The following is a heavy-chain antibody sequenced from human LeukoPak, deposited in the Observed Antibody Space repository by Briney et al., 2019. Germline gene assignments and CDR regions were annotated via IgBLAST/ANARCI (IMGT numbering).Heavy chain of an antibody. Sequence: PSETLSLTCAVYGGSFSGYYWSWIRQPPGKGLEWIGEINHSGSTNYNPSLKSRVTISVDTSKNQFSLKLSSVTAADTAVYYCAREGQWLLSPSRFDYWGQGTLVTVSS. CDR2: INHSGST. D-gene: IGHD2-2*01. CDR3: AREGQWLLSPSRFDY. J-gene: IGHJ4*02. CDR1: GGSFSGYY. V-gene: IGHV4-34*01.